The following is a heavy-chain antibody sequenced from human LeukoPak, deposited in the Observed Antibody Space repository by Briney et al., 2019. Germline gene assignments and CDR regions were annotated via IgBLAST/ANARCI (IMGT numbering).Heavy chain of an antibody. V-gene: IGHV1-8*01. Sequence: GASVKVSCKASGYTFTSFDINWVRQVTGQGLEWMGWMNPNSGNTGYAQKFQGRVTMTRNTSISTAYMELSSLRSEDTAVYYCARAGAYCGGDCFDYWGQGTLVTVSS. CDR3: ARAGAYCGGDCFDY. CDR1: GYTFTSFD. D-gene: IGHD2-21*01. CDR2: MNPNSGNT. J-gene: IGHJ4*02.